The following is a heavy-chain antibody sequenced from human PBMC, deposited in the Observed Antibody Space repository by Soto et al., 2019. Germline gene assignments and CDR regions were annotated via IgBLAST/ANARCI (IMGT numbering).Heavy chain of an antibody. CDR3: ARDTGSGLRVEPGIFDY. V-gene: IGHV1-3*01. CDR2: INADNGDS. J-gene: IGHJ4*02. Sequence: QVQLVQAGAEVKKPGASVKVSCNPSGYAFTSYTMHWVRQAPGQGLEWMGWINADNGDSKYSQKFQGRVTITRDTSASIAYMELRSLRSEDTAVYYCARDTGSGLRVEPGIFDYWGQGTLVTVSS. CDR1: GYAFTSYT. D-gene: IGHD1-26*01.